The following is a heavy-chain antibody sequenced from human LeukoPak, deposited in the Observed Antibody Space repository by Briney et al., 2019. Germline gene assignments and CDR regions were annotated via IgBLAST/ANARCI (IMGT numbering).Heavy chain of an antibody. J-gene: IGHJ4*02. V-gene: IGHV3-48*02. D-gene: IGHD2-15*01. CDR1: GFSFSNYN. CDR3: ARGRAGLRGRPEGPFDY. Sequence: PGGSLRLSCAASGFSFSNYNMNWVRQAPGKGLEWVSYISGSSPTIYYADSVKGRFTISRDNAKNSLYLQMNSLRDEDTAVYYCARGRAGLRGRPEGPFDYWGQGTLVTVSS. CDR2: ISGSSPTI.